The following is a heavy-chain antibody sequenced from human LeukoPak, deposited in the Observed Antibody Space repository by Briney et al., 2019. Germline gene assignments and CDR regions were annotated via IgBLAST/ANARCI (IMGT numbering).Heavy chain of an antibody. CDR3: YYDSSGYYYTRDAFDI. Sequence: SVKVSCKASGGTFSSYAISWVRQAPGQGLEWMGRITPIFGTANYAQKFQGRVTITTDESTSTAYMELSSLRSEDTAVYYCYYDSSGYYYTRDAFDIWGQGTMVTVSS. D-gene: IGHD3-22*01. CDR2: ITPIFGTA. J-gene: IGHJ3*02. V-gene: IGHV1-69*05. CDR1: GGTFSSYA.